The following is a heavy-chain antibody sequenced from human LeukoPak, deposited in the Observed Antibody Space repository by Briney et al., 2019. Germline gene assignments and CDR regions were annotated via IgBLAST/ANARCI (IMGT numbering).Heavy chain of an antibody. CDR2: ITNSGSTI. CDR3: ARVGGSGWTFDY. V-gene: IGHV3-48*01. D-gene: IGHD6-19*01. J-gene: IGHJ4*02. CDR1: GFTFSSYA. Sequence: PGGSLRLSCAASGFTFSSYAMNWVRQAPGKGPEWISYITNSGSTIYYADSVKGRFTISRDNAKNSLVLQMNSLRAEDTAVYFCARVGGSGWTFDYWGQGTLVTVSS.